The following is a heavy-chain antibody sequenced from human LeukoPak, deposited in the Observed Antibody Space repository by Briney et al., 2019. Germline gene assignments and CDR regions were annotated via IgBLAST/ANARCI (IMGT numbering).Heavy chain of an antibody. CDR3: ARDQGEMVRGVHATDYYYYCYMDV. Sequence: GASVKVFCKASGYTFTSYDINWVRQATGQGLEWMGWMNPNSGNTGYAQKFQGRVTMTRNTSISTAYMELSSLRSEDTAVYYCARDQGEMVRGVHATDYYYYCYMDVWGKGTTVTISS. V-gene: IGHV1-8*01. D-gene: IGHD3-10*01. CDR1: GYTFTSYD. J-gene: IGHJ6*03. CDR2: MNPNSGNT.